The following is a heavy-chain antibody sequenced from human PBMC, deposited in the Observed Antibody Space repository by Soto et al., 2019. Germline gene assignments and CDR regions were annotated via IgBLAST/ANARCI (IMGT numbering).Heavy chain of an antibody. Sequence: QVQLQESGPGLVKPSQTLSLTCTVSGGSISNGGYYWSWIRQHPGMGLEWIGYIYYSGSTYYNPSLNSRVTISVDTSKNQFSLKLSSVTAADTAVYYCARDGQWYYESSGYYWGYFDYWGQGTLVTVSS. V-gene: IGHV4-31*03. CDR3: ARDGQWYYESSGYYWGYFDY. D-gene: IGHD3-22*01. CDR1: GGSISNGGYY. J-gene: IGHJ4*02. CDR2: IYYSGST.